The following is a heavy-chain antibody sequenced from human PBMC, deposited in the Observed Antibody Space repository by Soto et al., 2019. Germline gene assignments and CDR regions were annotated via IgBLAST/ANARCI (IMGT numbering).Heavy chain of an antibody. CDR3: ARVGIAVAGTGTNWFDP. V-gene: IGHV1-18*01. J-gene: IGHJ5*02. Sequence: ASVKVSCKASGYTFTSYGISWVRQAPGQGLEWMGWISAYNGNTNYAQKLQGRVTMTTDTSTSTAYMELRSLRSDDTAVYYCARVGIAVAGTGTNWFDPWSQGTLVTVSS. D-gene: IGHD6-19*01. CDR2: ISAYNGNT. CDR1: GYTFTSYG.